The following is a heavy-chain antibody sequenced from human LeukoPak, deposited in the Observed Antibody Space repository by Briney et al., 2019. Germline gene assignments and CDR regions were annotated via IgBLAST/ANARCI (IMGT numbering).Heavy chain of an antibody. CDR1: GGSISSYY. D-gene: IGHD3-10*01. V-gene: IGHV4-59*01. J-gene: IGHJ4*02. CDR3: ARVVRGVTVIDY. CDR2: IYYSGST. Sequence: SETLSLTCTVSGGSISSYYWSWIRQPPGKGLEWIGYIYYSGSTNYNPSLKSRVTISVDTSKNQFSLKLSSVTAADTAVYYCARVVRGVTVIDYWGQGTLVTVPS.